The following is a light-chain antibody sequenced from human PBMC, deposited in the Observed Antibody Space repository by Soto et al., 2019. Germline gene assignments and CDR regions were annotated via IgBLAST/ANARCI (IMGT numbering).Light chain of an antibody. V-gene: IGKV1-5*03. CDR2: KTS. CDR3: QQYNSYGSWT. J-gene: IGKJ1*01. Sequence: DIQMTQSPSTLSASVGDRVTITCRASQSISAELAWYQQKPWKAPNLLIYKTSNLESGVPSRFSGSGAGTAFTLTISSLQPDDFATYYCQQYNSYGSWTFGQGTKVEVK. CDR1: QSISAE.